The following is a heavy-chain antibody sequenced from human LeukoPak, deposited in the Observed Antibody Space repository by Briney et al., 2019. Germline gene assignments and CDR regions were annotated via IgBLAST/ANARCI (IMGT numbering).Heavy chain of an antibody. CDR2: IYYSGST. J-gene: IGHJ3*02. CDR1: GGSISSYY. Sequence: KPSETLSLTCTVSGGSISSYYWSWIRQPPGKGLEWIGYIYYSGSTNYNPSLKSRVTISVDTSKNQFSLKLSSVTAADTAVYCCARDHQRGYAFDIWGQGTMVTVSS. CDR3: ARDHQRGYAFDI. D-gene: IGHD3-10*01. V-gene: IGHV4-59*01.